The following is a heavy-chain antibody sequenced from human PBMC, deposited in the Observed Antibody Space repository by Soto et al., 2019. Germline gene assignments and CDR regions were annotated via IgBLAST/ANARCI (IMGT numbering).Heavy chain of an antibody. D-gene: IGHD2-2*01. CDR1: GGSISSGGYY. J-gene: IGHJ5*02. V-gene: IGHV4-31*03. Sequence: QVQLQESGPGLVKPSQTLSLTCTVSGGSISSGGYYWSWIRQHPGKGLEWMGYIYYSGSTYYKPHRSRRVTISVNGPKNQSPLKLSSVNAGDTAVYYCARVPSPDVLAVVPAAMNNWFDPWGQGTLVTVSS. CDR3: ARVPSPDVLAVVPAAMNNWFDP. CDR2: IYYSGST.